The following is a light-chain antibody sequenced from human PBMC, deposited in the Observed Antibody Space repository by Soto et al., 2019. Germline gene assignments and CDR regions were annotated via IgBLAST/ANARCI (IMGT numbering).Light chain of an antibody. J-gene: IGKJ1*01. Sequence: EIVMTQSPATLSVSPGERATLSCRASQSVSSNIAWYQQKPGQAPRLLIFTASIRATGIPARFSGSGSGTEFTLIISSLQSEYLAVYYCHQYTNWPCTLGQGNKVESK. V-gene: IGKV3-15*01. CDR2: TAS. CDR1: QSVSSN. CDR3: HQYTNWPCT.